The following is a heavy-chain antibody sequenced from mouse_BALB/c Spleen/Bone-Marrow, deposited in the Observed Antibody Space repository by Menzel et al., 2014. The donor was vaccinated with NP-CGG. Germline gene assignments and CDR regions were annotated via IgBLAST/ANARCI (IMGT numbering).Heavy chain of an antibody. CDR1: GFTFSDYY. Sequence: EVKVEESGGGLVQPGGSLKLSCATSGFTFSDYYMYWVRQTPEKRLEWVAYISNGGGSTYYPDTVKGRFTISRDNAKNTLYLQMSRLKSEDTATYYCARHLYGNYGAMDYWGRGTSVTVSS. D-gene: IGHD2-1*01. V-gene: IGHV5-12*02. CDR2: ISNGGGST. J-gene: IGHJ4*01. CDR3: ARHLYGNYGAMDY.